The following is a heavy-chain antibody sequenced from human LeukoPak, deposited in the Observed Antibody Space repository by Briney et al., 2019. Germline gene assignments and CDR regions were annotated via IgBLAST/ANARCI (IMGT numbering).Heavy chain of an antibody. CDR1: GYTFTGYY. J-gene: IGHJ4*02. V-gene: IGHV1-2*02. D-gene: IGHD4-17*01. Sequence: ASVKVSCKASGYTFTGYYMHWVRQAPGQGLEWMGWINPNSGGTNYAQKFQGRVTMTRDTSISTAYMELSRLRSDDTAVYYCARRVDYGDGTDYWGQGTLVTVSS. CDR2: INPNSGGT. CDR3: ARRVDYGDGTDY.